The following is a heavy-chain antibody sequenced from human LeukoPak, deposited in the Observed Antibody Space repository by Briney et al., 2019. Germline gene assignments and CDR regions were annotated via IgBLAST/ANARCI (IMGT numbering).Heavy chain of an antibody. J-gene: IGHJ4*02. CDR2: IFPDDSDA. D-gene: IGHD4-17*01. CDR3: ARRDPTTVTAFDY. CDR1: GFDFTRDW. Sequence: GESLKISCRFSGFDFTRDWIGWVRLMPGKGLEWMGIIFPDDSDARYSPSFQGQVTLSADKSTSTAYLQWSSLKASDTAIYYCARRDPTTVTAFDYWGQGTLVTVSS. V-gene: IGHV5-51*01.